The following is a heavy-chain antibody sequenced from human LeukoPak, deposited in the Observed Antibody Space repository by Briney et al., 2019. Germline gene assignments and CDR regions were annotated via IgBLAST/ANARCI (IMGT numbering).Heavy chain of an antibody. Sequence: GGSLRLSCAASGFTFSDYSMNWVRQAPGKGLEWISYIGGRGDSISYADSVKGRFIVSRDNAKNSLFLQMNRLRGEDTAIYFCAREIPGRIAADCWGQGTLVTVSS. V-gene: IGHV3-48*01. CDR3: AREIPGRIAADC. CDR2: IGGRGDSI. CDR1: GFTFSDYS. J-gene: IGHJ4*02. D-gene: IGHD2-15*01.